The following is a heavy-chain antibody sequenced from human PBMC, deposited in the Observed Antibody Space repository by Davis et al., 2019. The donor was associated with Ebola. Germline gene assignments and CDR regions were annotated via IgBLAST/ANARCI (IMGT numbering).Heavy chain of an antibody. V-gene: IGHV3-30*18. D-gene: IGHD3-3*01. J-gene: IGHJ4*02. CDR1: GFTFSSYG. CDR3: AKDISKFYDFWSGYAFDY. CDR2: ISYDGSNK. Sequence: GGSLRLSCAASGFTFSSYGMHWVRQAPGKGLEWVAVISYDGSNKYYADSVKGRFTISRDNSKNSLYLQMNSLRTEDTALYYCAKDISKFYDFWSGYAFDYWGQGTLVTVSS.